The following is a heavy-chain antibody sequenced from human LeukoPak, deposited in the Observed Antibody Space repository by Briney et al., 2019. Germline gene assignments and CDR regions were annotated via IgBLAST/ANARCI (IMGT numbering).Heavy chain of an antibody. J-gene: IGHJ4*02. CDR3: ARVRYGSGSYYFDN. D-gene: IGHD3-10*01. V-gene: IGHV4-59*01. CDR2: ISDSGST. Sequence: SETLSLTCTVSGGSISNYYWNWIRQPPGKGLEWIGYISDSGSTYYNPSLNSRVTLSVDTSKNQFSLKLTSVTAADTAIYYCARVRYGSGSYYFDNWGQGTLVTVSS. CDR1: GGSISNYY.